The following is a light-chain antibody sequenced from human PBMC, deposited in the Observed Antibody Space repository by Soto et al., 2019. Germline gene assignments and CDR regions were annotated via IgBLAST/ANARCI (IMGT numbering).Light chain of an antibody. CDR1: QSVSSSY. J-gene: IGKJ5*01. Sequence: EIVLTQSPDTLSLSPGDSATLSCRASQSVSSSYLAWYQQKPGRAPRLLIYGASSRATGVPDRFSGSGSGTDFILTISRLEPEDFAVFYCQQYDDSITFGQGTRLEIE. V-gene: IGKV3-20*01. CDR3: QQYDDSIT. CDR2: GAS.